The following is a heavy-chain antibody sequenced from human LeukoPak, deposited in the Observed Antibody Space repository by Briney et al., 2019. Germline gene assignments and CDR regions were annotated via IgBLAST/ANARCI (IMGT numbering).Heavy chain of an antibody. CDR1: GYSFTHYW. D-gene: IGHD6-19*01. CDR3: ARPTGQWQGGFDY. CDR2: MYPGNSDT. V-gene: IGHV5-51*01. J-gene: IGHJ4*02. Sequence: GESLKISCEGFGYSFTHYWIGWVRQLPGKGLEWMGIMYPGNSDTRYSPSFQGRVTMSADKSISTAYLQWNSLKASDTAMYYCARPTGQWQGGFDYWGQGALVTVSS.